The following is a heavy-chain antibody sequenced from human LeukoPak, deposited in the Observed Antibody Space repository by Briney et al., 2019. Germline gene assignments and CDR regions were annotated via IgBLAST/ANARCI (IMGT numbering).Heavy chain of an antibody. V-gene: IGHV1-2*02. CDR2: INPNSGGT. CDR3: AKSGEAGYQWGLDY. D-gene: IGHD3-10*01. CDR1: GYTFTGYY. J-gene: IGHJ4*02. Sequence: ASVKVSCKASGYTFTGYYMHWVRQAPGQGLEWIGWINPNSGGTNYAQKFQGRVTMTRDTSISTAYMELSRLRSDDTAVYYCAKSGEAGYQWGLDYWGQGTLVTVSS.